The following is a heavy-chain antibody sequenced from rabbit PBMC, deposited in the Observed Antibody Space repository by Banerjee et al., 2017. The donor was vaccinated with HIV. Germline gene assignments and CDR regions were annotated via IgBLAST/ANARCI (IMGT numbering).Heavy chain of an antibody. CDR1: GFDFSSYY. Sequence: QLKETGGGLVQPGGSLTLSCKASGFDFSSYYMSWVRQTPGKGLEWIGIIYAGKGSTDYASWVNGRFTISSDNAQNTVDLQMNSLTAADTATYFCARGIYYTYGYAGYAPYYFNLWGPGTLVTVS. CDR3: ARGIYYTYGYAGYAPYYFNL. D-gene: IGHD6-1*01. CDR2: IYAGKGST. V-gene: IGHV1S7*01. J-gene: IGHJ4*01.